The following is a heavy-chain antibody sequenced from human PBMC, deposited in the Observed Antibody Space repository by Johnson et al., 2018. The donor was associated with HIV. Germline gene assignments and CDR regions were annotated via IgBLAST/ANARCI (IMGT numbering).Heavy chain of an antibody. CDR2: ISGSGGSQ. D-gene: IGHD6-13*01. CDR3: ARGLGYSSTWYLNDAFDI. Sequence: VQLVESGGGLVKPGGSLRLSCAASGFTFSSYAMSWVRQAPGKGLEWVSAISGSGGSQYSADSVTGRFTISRDNSKNTLYLKVNNLRAGDTAVYYCARGLGYSSTWYLNDAFDIWGQGTLVTVSS. J-gene: IGHJ3*02. V-gene: IGHV3-23*04. CDR1: GFTFSSYA.